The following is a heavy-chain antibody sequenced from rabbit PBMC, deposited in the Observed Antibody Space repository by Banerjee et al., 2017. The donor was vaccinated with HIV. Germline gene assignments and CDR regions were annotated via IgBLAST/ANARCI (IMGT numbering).Heavy chain of an antibody. Sequence: QEQLVESGGGLVQPEGSLTLTCTASGFSFSSSYWICWVRQAPGKGLEWIACIYAGSSGSTQYASWAKGRFTISKISSTTVTLQMTSLTAADTATYFCARNIAGYGGYVPYFNLWGQGTLVTVS. CDR3: ARNIAGYGGYVPYFNL. CDR1: GFSFSSSYW. V-gene: IGHV1S45*01. CDR2: IYAGSSGST. D-gene: IGHD7-1*01. J-gene: IGHJ4*01.